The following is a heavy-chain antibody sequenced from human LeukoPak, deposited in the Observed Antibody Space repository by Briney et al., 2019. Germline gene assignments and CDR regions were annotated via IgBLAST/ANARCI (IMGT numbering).Heavy chain of an antibody. J-gene: IGHJ4*02. CDR1: DGSISGYY. V-gene: IGHV4-59*12. CDR3: AKLSYYGSAYYFDY. Sequence: SETLSLTCTVSDGSISGYYGSWIRQSPDKGLEYIGYIYHSGTPNYNPSLKSRVTMSVDTSKTPFSLRLTSVTAADTALYYCAKLSYYGSAYYFDYWGQGTLVTVSS. CDR2: IYHSGTP. D-gene: IGHD3-10*01.